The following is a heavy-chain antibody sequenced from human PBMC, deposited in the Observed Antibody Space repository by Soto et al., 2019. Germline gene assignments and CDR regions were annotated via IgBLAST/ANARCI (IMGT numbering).Heavy chain of an antibody. D-gene: IGHD4-17*01. CDR3: ARDEDDLRERRFDP. J-gene: IGHJ5*02. CDR2: IIPIFGTA. V-gene: IGHV1-69*01. CDR1: GGTFSSYA. Sequence: QVQLVQSGAEVKKPGSSVKVSCKASGGTFSSYAISWVRQAPGQGLEWMGGIIPIFGTATYAQKFQGRVTITADESTSTAYMELSSLRSADTAVYYCARDEDDLRERRFDPWGQGTLVTVSS.